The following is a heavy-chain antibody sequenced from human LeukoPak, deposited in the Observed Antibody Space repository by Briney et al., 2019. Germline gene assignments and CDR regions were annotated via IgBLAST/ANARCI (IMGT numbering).Heavy chain of an antibody. V-gene: IGHV3-74*01. CDR3: ARVRVGAYDFEY. Sequence: GGSLRLSCAASGFTLSSYWMHWVRQVSGKGLVWVSRINPDGSTTTYADSVKGRFTISRDNAKNTLYLQMNSLRAEDTAVYYCARVRVGAYDFEYWGQGTLVTVSS. J-gene: IGHJ4*02. CDR1: GFTLSSYW. D-gene: IGHD3-10*01. CDR2: INPDGSTT.